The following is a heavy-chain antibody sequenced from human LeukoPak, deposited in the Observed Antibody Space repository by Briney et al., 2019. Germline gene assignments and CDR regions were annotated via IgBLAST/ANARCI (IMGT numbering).Heavy chain of an antibody. Sequence: GGSLRLSCAASGFTFSDYYMSWIRQAPGKGLEWVSVIYSGGSTYYADSVKGRFTISRDNSKNTLYLQMNSLRAEDTAVYYCASHGSGSTDDYWGQGTLVTVSS. CDR1: GFTFSDYY. V-gene: IGHV3-66*04. CDR2: IYSGGST. J-gene: IGHJ4*02. D-gene: IGHD3-10*01. CDR3: ASHGSGSTDDY.